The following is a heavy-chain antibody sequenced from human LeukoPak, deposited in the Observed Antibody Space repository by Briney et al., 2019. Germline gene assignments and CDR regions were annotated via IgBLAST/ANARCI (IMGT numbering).Heavy chain of an antibody. D-gene: IGHD6-19*01. CDR2: IYYSGST. CDR1: GGSISSSSYY. Sequence: SETLSLTCTVSGGSISSSSYYWGWIRQPPGKGLEWIGSIYYSGSTYYNPSLKSRVTISVDTSKNQFSLKLSSVTAADTAVYYCARATEYSSGWTPGLDYWGQGTLVTVSS. J-gene: IGHJ4*02. CDR3: ARATEYSSGWTPGLDY. V-gene: IGHV4-39*07.